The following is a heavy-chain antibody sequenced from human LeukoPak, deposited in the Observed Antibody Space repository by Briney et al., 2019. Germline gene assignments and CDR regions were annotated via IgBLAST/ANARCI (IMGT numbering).Heavy chain of an antibody. CDR1: GYTFTSYG. D-gene: IGHD3-22*01. Sequence: ASVKVSCKASGYTFTSYGISWARQAPGQGLEWMGWINPNSGGTNYAQKFQGRVTMTRDTSISTAYMELSRLRSDDTAVYYCARSSDTMIVVVITPDFDYWGQGTLVAVSS. CDR2: INPNSGGT. V-gene: IGHV1-2*02. CDR3: ARSSDTMIVVVITPDFDY. J-gene: IGHJ4*02.